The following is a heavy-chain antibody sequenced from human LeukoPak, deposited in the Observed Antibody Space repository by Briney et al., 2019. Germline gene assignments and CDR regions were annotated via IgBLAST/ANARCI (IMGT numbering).Heavy chain of an antibody. CDR2: IIPIFGTA. D-gene: IGHD6-19*01. CDR3: ARDSSGYSSGWYPDY. V-gene: IGHV1-69*13. J-gene: IGHJ4*02. CDR1: GGTFSSCA. Sequence: SVKVSCKASGGTFSSCAISWVRQAPGQGLEWMGGIIPIFGTANYAQKFQGRVTITADESTSTAYMELSSLRSDDTAVYYCARDSSGYSSGWYPDYWGQGTLVTVSS.